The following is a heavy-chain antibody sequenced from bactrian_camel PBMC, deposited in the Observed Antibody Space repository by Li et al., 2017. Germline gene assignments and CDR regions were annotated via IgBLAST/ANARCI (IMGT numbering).Heavy chain of an antibody. CDR2: INKPGDIQ. V-gene: IGHV3S40*01. Sequence: DVQLVESGGGLVQPGGSLRLSCAVSGFTSSRAYMSWVRQAPGKGLEWVSGINKPGDIQYYKDSVRGRFPVSKDNTKNTAYLQMNSPKPEDTAMYYCVNGGAGGRFYLAYWGQGTQVTVS. CDR1: GFTSSRAY. CDR3: VNGGAGGRFYLAY. J-gene: IGHJ4*01.